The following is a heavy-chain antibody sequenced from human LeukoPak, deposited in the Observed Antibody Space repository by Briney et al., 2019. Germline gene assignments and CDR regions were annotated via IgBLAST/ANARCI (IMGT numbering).Heavy chain of an antibody. CDR3: ARVGGYYYDSSGYFGYMDV. CDR2: INPNSGGT. Sequence: ASVKVSCKASGYTFTGYYMHWARQAPGQGLEWMGWINPNSGGTNYAQKFQGRVTMTRDTSISTAYMELSRLRSDDTAVYYCARVGGYYYDSSGYFGYMDVWGKGTTVTVSS. V-gene: IGHV1-2*02. J-gene: IGHJ6*03. D-gene: IGHD3-22*01. CDR1: GYTFTGYY.